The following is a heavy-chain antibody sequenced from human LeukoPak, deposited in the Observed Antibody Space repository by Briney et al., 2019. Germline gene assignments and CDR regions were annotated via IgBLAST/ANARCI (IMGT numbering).Heavy chain of an antibody. CDR3: ARSRKDIVVVPAAVGFDY. J-gene: IGHJ4*02. CDR1: GFTVSSNY. V-gene: IGHV3-53*01. Sequence: PGGSLRLSCAASGFTVSSNYMSWVRQAPGKGLEWVSVIYSGGSTYYADSVKGRFTISRDTSKNTLYLQMNSLRAEDTAVYYCARSRKDIVVVPAAVGFDYWGQGTLVTVSS. D-gene: IGHD2-2*01. CDR2: IYSGGST.